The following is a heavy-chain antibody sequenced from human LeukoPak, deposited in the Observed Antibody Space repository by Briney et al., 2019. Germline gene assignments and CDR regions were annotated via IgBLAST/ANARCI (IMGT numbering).Heavy chain of an antibody. Sequence: ASVKVSCKASGYTFTSYYMHWVRQAPGQGLEWMGWINPNSGGTNYAQKFQGTVTMTRDTSINTAYMDLRRLRSDDTALYYCARGVSVAGTWYFDYWGQGTLVTVSS. J-gene: IGHJ4*02. CDR3: ARGVSVAGTWYFDY. CDR1: GYTFTSYY. CDR2: INPNSGGT. D-gene: IGHD6-19*01. V-gene: IGHV1-2*02.